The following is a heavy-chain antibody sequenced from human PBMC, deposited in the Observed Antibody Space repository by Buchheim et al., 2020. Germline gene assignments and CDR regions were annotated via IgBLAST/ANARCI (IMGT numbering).Heavy chain of an antibody. Sequence: QVQLQQWGAGLLKPSEALSLTCAVYGGSFSGYYWSWIRQPPGKGLEWIGEINHSGSTNYNPSLKSRVTISVDPSKNQFSLKLSSVTAADTAVYYCARGIAAAGTIWFDPWGQGTL. V-gene: IGHV4-34*01. CDR2: INHSGST. D-gene: IGHD6-13*01. CDR3: ARGIAAAGTIWFDP. CDR1: GGSFSGYY. J-gene: IGHJ5*02.